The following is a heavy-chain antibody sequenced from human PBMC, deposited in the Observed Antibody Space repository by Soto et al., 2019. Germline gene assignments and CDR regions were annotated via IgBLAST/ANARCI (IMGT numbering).Heavy chain of an antibody. CDR2: ISSSGSTI. D-gene: IGHD3-3*01. CDR3: ASSHRSGPEHDAFDI. V-gene: IGHV3-11*01. Sequence: QVQLVESGGGLVKPGGSQRLSCAASGFTFSDYYMSWIRQAPGKGLEWVSYISSSGSTIYYADSVKGRFTISRDNAKNSLYLQMNSLRAEDTAVYYCASSHRSGPEHDAFDIWGQGTMVTVSS. J-gene: IGHJ3*02. CDR1: GFTFSDYY.